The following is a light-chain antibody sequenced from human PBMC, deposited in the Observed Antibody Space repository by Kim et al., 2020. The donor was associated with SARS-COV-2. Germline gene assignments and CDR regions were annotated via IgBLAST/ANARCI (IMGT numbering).Light chain of an antibody. Sequence: IQLTQSPSSLSAYVGDRVTITCRASQDIGSYLAWYQQTPGKAPKLLIYHASTLQRGVPSRFSGSGSGTDFTLTISTLQPDDFATYYCQHLYRYPTFGPGTKVEIK. J-gene: IGKJ3*01. CDR1: QDIGSY. CDR2: HAS. CDR3: QHLYRYPT. V-gene: IGKV1-9*01.